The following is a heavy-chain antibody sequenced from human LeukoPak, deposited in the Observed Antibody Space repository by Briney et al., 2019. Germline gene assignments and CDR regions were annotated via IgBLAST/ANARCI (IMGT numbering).Heavy chain of an antibody. D-gene: IGHD3-22*01. CDR2: INPNSGGA. J-gene: IGHJ4*02. Sequence: ASVKVSCKASGYTFTANYMHWVRQAPGQGLEWMGWINPNSGGANYAQKFQGRVIMTRDTSITTAYMELSRLRSDDTAVYYCARGSDSSGYPYWGEGTLVTVSS. V-gene: IGHV1-2*02. CDR1: GYTFTANY. CDR3: ARGSDSSGYPY.